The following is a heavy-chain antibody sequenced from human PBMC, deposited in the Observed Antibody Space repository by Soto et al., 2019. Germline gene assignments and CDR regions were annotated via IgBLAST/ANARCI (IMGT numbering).Heavy chain of an antibody. CDR2: ISYDGSNK. CDR1: GFTFSSYA. Sequence: QVQLVESGGGVVQPGRSLRLSCAASGFTFSSYAMHWVRQAPGKGLEWVAVISYDGSNKYYADSVKGRFTISRDNSKNTLYLPMNILRAEDTAVYYCARWYYDILTGYQDAFDIWGQGTMVTVSS. J-gene: IGHJ3*02. V-gene: IGHV3-30-3*01. CDR3: ARWYYDILTGYQDAFDI. D-gene: IGHD3-9*01.